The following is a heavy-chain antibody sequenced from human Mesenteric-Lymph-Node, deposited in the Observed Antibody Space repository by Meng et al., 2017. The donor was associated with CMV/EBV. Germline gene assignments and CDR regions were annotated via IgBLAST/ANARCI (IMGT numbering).Heavy chain of an antibody. CDR1: GFTVSSNY. J-gene: IGHJ4*01. D-gene: IGHD3-10*01. Sequence: GGSLRLSCAASGFTVSSNYMSWVRQAPGKGLEWVSAISASGDTTYYADSVKGRFTISRDNSKNTLFLQMSSLRAEDTAVYYCTTDHVSRRLLLLLFWGQGTRVTVSS. V-gene: IGHV3-23*01. CDR3: TTDHVSRRLLLLLF. CDR2: ISASGDTT.